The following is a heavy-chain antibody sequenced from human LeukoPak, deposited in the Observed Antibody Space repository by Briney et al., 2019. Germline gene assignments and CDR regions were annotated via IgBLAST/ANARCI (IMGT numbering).Heavy chain of an antibody. D-gene: IGHD1-14*01. CDR1: GGSISSSSYY. CDR3: ARAPEYGLYYFDY. V-gene: IGHV4-39*07. CDR2: IYYSGST. Sequence: SETLSLTCTVSGGSISSSSYYWGWIRQPPGKGLEWIGNIYYSGSTYYPSLKSRVSISVDTSKNQFSLKLTSVTAADTAVYYCARAPEYGLYYFDYWGQGTLVTVSS. J-gene: IGHJ4*02.